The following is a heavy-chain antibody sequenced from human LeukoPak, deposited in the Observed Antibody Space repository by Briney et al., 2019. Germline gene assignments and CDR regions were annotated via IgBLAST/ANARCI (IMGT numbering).Heavy chain of an antibody. CDR3: ARKSGPWWAVAAPGY. CDR1: GFTFSSYS. J-gene: IGHJ4*02. V-gene: IGHV3-21*04. Sequence: MSGGSLRLSCAASGFTFSSYSMNWVRQAPGKGLEWVSSISISSTYIYYGDSVKGRFTISRDNAKNSLYLQMNSLRAEDTAVYYCARKSGPWWAVAAPGYWGQGTLVTVSS. D-gene: IGHD6-19*01. CDR2: ISISSTYI.